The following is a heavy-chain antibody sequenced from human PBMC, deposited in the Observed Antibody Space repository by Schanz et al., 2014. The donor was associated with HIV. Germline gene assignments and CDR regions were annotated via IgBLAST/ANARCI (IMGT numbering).Heavy chain of an antibody. CDR1: GYTFTSYV. Sequence: QVQLVQSGAEVKKPGASVKVSCKASGYTFTSYVINWVRQAPGQGLEWMGWISAYNGNTNYAQKFQGRVTMTRNTSISTAYMELSSLISEDTAVYYCARMGVTIFGGGMDVWGQGTTVTVSS. CDR2: ISAYNGNT. J-gene: IGHJ6*02. CDR3: ARMGVTIFGGGMDV. D-gene: IGHD3-3*01. V-gene: IGHV1-18*01.